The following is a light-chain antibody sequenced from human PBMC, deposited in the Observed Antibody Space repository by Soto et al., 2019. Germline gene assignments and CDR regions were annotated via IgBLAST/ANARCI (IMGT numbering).Light chain of an antibody. Sequence: EIVLTQSPGTLSLSPGERATLSCRASQSVSSSYLAWYQQKPGQAPRLLIYGASSRATGIPDRFSGSGSGTDFPVTISRLEPEDVAVYYFQQYGSSRLTFGGGIEVEIK. J-gene: IGKJ4*01. CDR2: GAS. CDR1: QSVSSSY. CDR3: QQYGSSRLT. V-gene: IGKV3-20*01.